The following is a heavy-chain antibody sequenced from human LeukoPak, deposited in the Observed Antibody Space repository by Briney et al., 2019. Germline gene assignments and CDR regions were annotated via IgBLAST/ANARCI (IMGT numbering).Heavy chain of an antibody. Sequence: GXSLRLSCAASGFTFSSNGMHWVRQAPGKGLEWVAVISYDGSNKYYADSVKGRFTISRDNAKNSLYLQMNSLGVEDTAVYYCARVNPLMAPGAVDIWGQGTKVAVSS. V-gene: IGHV3-30*03. CDR1: GFTFSSNG. J-gene: IGHJ3*02. CDR3: ARVNPLMAPGAVDI. D-gene: IGHD2-8*01. CDR2: ISYDGSNK.